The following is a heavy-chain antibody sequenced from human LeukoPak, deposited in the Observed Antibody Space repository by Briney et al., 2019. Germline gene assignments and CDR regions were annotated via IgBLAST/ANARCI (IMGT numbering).Heavy chain of an antibody. D-gene: IGHD6-13*01. CDR1: GFIFRSYG. Sequence: PGGSLRLSCGASGFIFRSYGMHWVRQAPGEGLEWVAVIWYDGSNEDYADSVKGRFTISRDNSKNTLYLQMNSLRAEDTAVYYCARDLLSQGSSWSLRDYWGQGTLVTVSS. CDR2: IWYDGSNE. J-gene: IGHJ4*02. V-gene: IGHV3-33*01. CDR3: ARDLLSQGSSWSLRDY.